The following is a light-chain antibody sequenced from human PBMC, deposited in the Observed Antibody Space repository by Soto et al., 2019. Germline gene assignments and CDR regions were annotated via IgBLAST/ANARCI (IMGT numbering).Light chain of an antibody. J-gene: IGKJ4*01. V-gene: IGKV1D-13*01. CDR3: QHFKHSPHPVT. Sequence: AIQLTQSPSSLSASVGDRVTITCRASQVISSDLVWYQQKPGKAPNLLIYDASSLGSGVPQRLSGSRSGTEFTLTISSLHSEYSATYYCQHFKHSPHPVTFGGGTKVDIK. CDR2: DAS. CDR1: QVISSD.